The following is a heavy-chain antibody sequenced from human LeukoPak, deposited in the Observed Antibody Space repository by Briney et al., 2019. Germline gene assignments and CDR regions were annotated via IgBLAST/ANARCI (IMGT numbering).Heavy chain of an antibody. D-gene: IGHD6-13*01. CDR1: GFTFSSYG. J-gene: IGHJ4*02. CDR2: ISYDGSNK. V-gene: IGHV3-30*18. Sequence: PGGSLRLSCAASGFTFSSYGMHWVRQAPGKGLEWVAVISYDGSNKYYADSVKGRFTISRDNSKNTLYLQMNSLRAEDTAVYYCAKGDAKRYFGYRAYYWGQGTLVTVSS. CDR3: AKGDAKRYFGYRAYY.